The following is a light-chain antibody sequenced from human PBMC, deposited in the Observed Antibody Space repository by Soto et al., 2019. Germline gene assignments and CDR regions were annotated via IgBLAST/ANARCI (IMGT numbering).Light chain of an antibody. V-gene: IGKV2-24*01. CDR2: KVS. CDR1: QSLVHNDGNTY. CDR3: MQATQSSWT. Sequence: VTLVPAASISCMSSQSLVHNDGNTYLSWFQQRPGQPPRLLIYKVSDRFSGVPDRFSGSGAGTDFTLTISRVEAEDVGVYYCMQATQSSWTFGQGTKVDIK. J-gene: IGKJ1*01.